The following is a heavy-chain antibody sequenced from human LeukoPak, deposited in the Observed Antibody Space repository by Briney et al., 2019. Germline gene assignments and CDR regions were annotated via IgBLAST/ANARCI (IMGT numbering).Heavy chain of an antibody. D-gene: IGHD7-27*01. Sequence: ASVKVSCKASRYTFTGYYMHWVRQAPGQGLEWMGWINPNSGGTNYAQKFQGRVTMTRDTSISTAYMELSRLRSDDTAVYYCAREHLTGDGAFDIWGQGTMVTVSS. CDR2: INPNSGGT. V-gene: IGHV1-2*02. CDR3: AREHLTGDGAFDI. J-gene: IGHJ3*02. CDR1: RYTFTGYY.